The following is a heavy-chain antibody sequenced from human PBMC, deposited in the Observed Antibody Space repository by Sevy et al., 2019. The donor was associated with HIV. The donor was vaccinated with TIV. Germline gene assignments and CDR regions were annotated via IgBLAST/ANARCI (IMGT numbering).Heavy chain of an antibody. CDR1: GFTFDDYT. CDR2: ISWDGGRT. J-gene: IGHJ6*02. D-gene: IGHD4-4*01. V-gene: IGHV3-43*01. CDR3: AKDRRAGYSNYVYYGMDV. Sequence: GGSLRLSCAASGFTFDDYTMHWVRQAPGKGLEWVSLISWDGGRTYYADSVKGRFTISRDNSKNSLYLQMNRLRTEDTALYYCAKDRRAGYSNYVYYGMDVWGQGTTVTVSS.